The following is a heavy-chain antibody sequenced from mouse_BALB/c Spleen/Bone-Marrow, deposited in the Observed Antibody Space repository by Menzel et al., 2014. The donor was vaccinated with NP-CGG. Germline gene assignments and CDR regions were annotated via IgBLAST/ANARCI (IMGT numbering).Heavy chain of an antibody. J-gene: IGHJ3*01. CDR3: ARAYGNYWFAY. CDR1: GYSFTGYT. Sequence: EVQLQQSGPELVKPGASMKISCKASGYSFTGYTMNWVKQSHGKNLGWIGLINPYNGGTSYNQKFKGKATLTVDKSSSTAYMELLSLTSEDSAVYYCARAYGNYWFAYWGQGTLVTVSA. V-gene: IGHV1-18*01. D-gene: IGHD2-1*01. CDR2: INPYNGGT.